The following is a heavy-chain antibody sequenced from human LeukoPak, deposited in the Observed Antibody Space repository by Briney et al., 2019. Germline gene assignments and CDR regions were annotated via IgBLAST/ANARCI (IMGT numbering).Heavy chain of an antibody. CDR3: ATWVDYDAPYYYGMDV. V-gene: IGHV1-69*13. CDR2: IIPIFGTA. CDR1: GGTLISYA. Sequence: ASVKVSCKASGGTLISYAISWVRQAPGQGLEWMGGIIPIFGTANYAQKFQGRVTITADESTSTAYMELSSLRSEDTAVYYCATWVDYDAPYYYGMDVWGQGTTVTVSS. J-gene: IGHJ6*02. D-gene: IGHD4-17*01.